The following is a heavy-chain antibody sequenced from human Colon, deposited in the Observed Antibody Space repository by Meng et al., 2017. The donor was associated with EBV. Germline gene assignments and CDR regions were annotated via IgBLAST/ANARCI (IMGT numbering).Heavy chain of an antibody. CDR2: IEDSGST. Sequence: VPLQAAGPGLGKPSGTLSLTCGVPGVSISSNIRWTWVRQPPGKGLEWIGDIEDSGSTNYNPSLNRRISISLDKSKNHFSLKVNSVTAADTAVYYCARGKQDAWELLAYWGQGALVTVSS. CDR3: ARGKQDAWELLAY. V-gene: IGHV4-4*02. D-gene: IGHD1-26*01. CDR1: GVSISSNIR. J-gene: IGHJ4*02.